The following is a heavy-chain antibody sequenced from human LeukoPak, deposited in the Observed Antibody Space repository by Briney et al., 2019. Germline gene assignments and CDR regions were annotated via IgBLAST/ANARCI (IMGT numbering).Heavy chain of an antibody. D-gene: IGHD3-10*01. J-gene: IGHJ4*02. Sequence: SETLSLTCTVSGGSISSYYWSWIRQPPGKGLEWIGYIYYSGSTNYNPSLKSRVTISVDTSKNQFSLKLSSATAADTAVYYCARRFMVRGVIGAAFDYWGQGTLVTVSS. V-gene: IGHV4-59*01. CDR2: IYYSGST. CDR3: ARRFMVRGVIGAAFDY. CDR1: GGSISSYY.